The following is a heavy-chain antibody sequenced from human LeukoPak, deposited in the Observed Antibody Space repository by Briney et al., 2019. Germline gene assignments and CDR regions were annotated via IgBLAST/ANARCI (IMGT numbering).Heavy chain of an antibody. J-gene: IGHJ3*02. CDR3: AEVGAFDI. V-gene: IGHV4-38-2*01. CDR2: IYHSGST. Sequence: PSETLSLTCAVSGYSISSGYYWGWIRQPPGKGLEWIGSIYHSGSTYYNPSLKSRVTISVDTSKNQFSLKLSSVTAVDTAVYYCAEVGAFDIWGQGTMVTVSS. D-gene: IGHD3-10*01. CDR1: GYSISSGYY.